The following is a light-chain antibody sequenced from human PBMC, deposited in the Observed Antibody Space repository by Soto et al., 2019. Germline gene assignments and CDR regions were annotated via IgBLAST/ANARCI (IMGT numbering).Light chain of an antibody. CDR3: QQYNSYSWT. V-gene: IGKV1-5*03. CDR1: QSISSH. CDR2: KAS. J-gene: IGKJ1*01. Sequence: DIQVTHSPSSLSASVGDRVTITCRASQSISSHLNWYQQKAGKAPKLLIYKASSLESGVPSRFSGSGSGTEFTLTISSLQPDDFATYYCQQYNSYSWTFGQGTKVDIK.